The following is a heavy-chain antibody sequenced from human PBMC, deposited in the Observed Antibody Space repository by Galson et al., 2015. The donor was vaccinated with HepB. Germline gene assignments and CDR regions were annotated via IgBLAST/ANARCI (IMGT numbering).Heavy chain of an antibody. D-gene: IGHD4-11*01. Sequence: SLRLSCAASGFTFSSYDMSWVRQAPGKGLEWVSAISGSGGSTYYADSVKGRFTISRDNAKNALYLQMNSLRAEDTAVYYCAKDPRDYFLQNNWFAPWGQGTLVTVSS. CDR3: AKDPRDYFLQNNWFAP. CDR2: ISGSGGST. V-gene: IGHV3-23*01. J-gene: IGHJ5*02. CDR1: GFTFSSYD.